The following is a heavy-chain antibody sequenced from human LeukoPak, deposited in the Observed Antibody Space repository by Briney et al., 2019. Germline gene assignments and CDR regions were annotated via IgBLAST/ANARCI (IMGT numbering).Heavy chain of an antibody. CDR2: ISSSSSYI. Sequence: GGSLRLSCAASGFSFSSYTMNWVRQAPGKGLEWVSIISSSSSYIYYADSVKGRFTISRDNAKNALYLQMNSLRVEDTAVYYCARDGRCGGDCYASWGQRTLVTVSS. CDR3: ARDGRCGGDCYAS. V-gene: IGHV3-21*01. J-gene: IGHJ4*02. CDR1: GFSFSSYT. D-gene: IGHD2-21*02.